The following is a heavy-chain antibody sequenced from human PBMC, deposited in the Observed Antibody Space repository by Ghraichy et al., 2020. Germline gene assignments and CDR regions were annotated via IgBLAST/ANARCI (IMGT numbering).Heavy chain of an antibody. J-gene: IGHJ4*02. V-gene: IGHV4-39*01. Sequence: SETLSLTCTVSGGSISSSSYYWGWIRQPPGKGLDWIGSIYYSGSTYSNPSLKSRVTISVDTSKNQFSLKLSSVTAADTAVYYCARHSYYYDSSGYFYYFDYWGQGTLVTVS. CDR2: IYYSGST. D-gene: IGHD3-22*01. CDR1: GGSISSSSYY. CDR3: ARHSYYYDSSGYFYYFDY.